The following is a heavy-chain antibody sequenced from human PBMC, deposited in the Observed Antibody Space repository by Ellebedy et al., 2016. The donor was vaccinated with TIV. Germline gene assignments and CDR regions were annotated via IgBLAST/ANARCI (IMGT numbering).Heavy chain of an antibody. CDR1: GFKFNIYW. CDR3: SKGRGGGSDTSAPRYYFDY. CDR2: MNQDGSEK. V-gene: IGHV3-7*03. J-gene: IGHJ4*02. Sequence: GESLKISCEASGFKFNIYWMRWVRQAPGKGLEWVANMNQDGSEKYYVESVEGRFVISRDNANSSLSLRINNPRAEDTAVYYCSKGRGGGSDTSAPRYYFDYWGLGTLVTVSS. D-gene: IGHD3-22*01.